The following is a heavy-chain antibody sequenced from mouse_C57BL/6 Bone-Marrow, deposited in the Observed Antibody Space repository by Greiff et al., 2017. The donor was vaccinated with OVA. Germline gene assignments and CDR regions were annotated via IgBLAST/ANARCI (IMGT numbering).Heavy chain of an antibody. V-gene: IGHV1-50*01. J-gene: IGHJ3*01. Sequence: QVQLQQPGAELVKPGASVKLSCKASGYTFTSYWMQWVKQRPGQGLEWIGAIDPSDSYTNYKQKFKGKATLTIDTSSSTAYMQLSSLTSDDSAVDYCASAVFAYWGQGTLVTVSA. CDR2: IDPSDSYT. CDR1: GYTFTSYW. CDR3: ASAVFAY.